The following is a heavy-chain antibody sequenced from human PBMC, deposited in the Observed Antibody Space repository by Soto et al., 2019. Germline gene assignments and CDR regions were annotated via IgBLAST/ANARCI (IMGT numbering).Heavy chain of an antibody. V-gene: IGHV3-33*01. CDR1: GFSFSSYG. D-gene: IGHD2-2*01. Sequence: GGSLRLSYAASGFSFSSYGMHWVRQAPGKGLEWVAVIRYDGSNKYYADSVKGRFTISRDNSKNTLYLQMNSLRAEDTAVYYCARDSCSSTSCYDDYWGQGTLVTVSS. CDR3: ARDSCSSTSCYDDY. CDR2: IRYDGSNK. J-gene: IGHJ4*02.